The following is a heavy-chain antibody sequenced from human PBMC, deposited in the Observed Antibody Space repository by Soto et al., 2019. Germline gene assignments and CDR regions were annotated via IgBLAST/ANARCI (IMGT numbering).Heavy chain of an antibody. V-gene: IGHV2-70*11. CDR1: GFSLSTSGMC. Sequence: VSGPTLVNPTQTLTLTCTFSGFSLSTSGMCVSWIRQPPGKALEWLARIDWDDDKYYSTSLKTRLTISKDTSKNQVVLTMTNMDPVDTATYYCARIFGYSYGWDYYSYGMDVWGQGTTVTVS. CDR3: ARIFGYSYGWDYYSYGMDV. CDR2: IDWDDDK. J-gene: IGHJ6*02. D-gene: IGHD5-18*01.